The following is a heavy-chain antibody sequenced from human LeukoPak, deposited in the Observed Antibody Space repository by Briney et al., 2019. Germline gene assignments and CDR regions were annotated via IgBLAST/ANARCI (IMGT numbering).Heavy chain of an antibody. D-gene: IGHD2/OR15-2a*01. J-gene: IGHJ6*04. CDR1: GFTFSSYE. CDR2: ISSSGSTI. CDR3: ARDFLVDV. Sequence: GGSLRLSCVASGFTFSSYEMNWFRQAPAKGLEWLSYISSSGSTIYYADSVRGRFTISRENAKRSLYLQMNSLRAEDTAVYYCARDFLVDVWGKGTTVTVSS. V-gene: IGHV3-48*03.